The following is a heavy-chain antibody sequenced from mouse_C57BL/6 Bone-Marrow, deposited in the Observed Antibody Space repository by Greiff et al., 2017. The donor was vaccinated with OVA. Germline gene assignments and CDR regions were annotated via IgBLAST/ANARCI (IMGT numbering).Heavy chain of an antibody. D-gene: IGHD1-1*01. CDR3: ARHESSHYYGSRGPYFDV. V-gene: IGHV1-62-2*01. CDR2: FYPGSGSI. J-gene: IGHJ1*03. Sequence: QVQLKESGAELVKPGASVKLSCKASGYTFTEYTIHWVKQRSGQGLEWIGWFYPGSGSIKYNEKFKDKATLTADKSSSTVYMELSRLTSEDSAVYFCARHESSHYYGSRGPYFDVWGTGTTVTVSS. CDR1: GYTFTEYT.